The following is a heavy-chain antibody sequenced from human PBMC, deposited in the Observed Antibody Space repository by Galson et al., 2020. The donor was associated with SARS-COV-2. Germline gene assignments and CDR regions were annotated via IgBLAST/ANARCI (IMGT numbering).Heavy chain of an antibody. J-gene: IGHJ3*02. V-gene: IGHV4-31*01. CDR2: IYYSGST. D-gene: IGHD6-19*01. CDR1: RGSISSGGYY. CDR3: ARTQVVRGWYDAFNI. Sequence: TLPLTCTVSRGSISSGGYYWSWIRQHPGKCLERNGYIYYSGSTSYNPSLKSLITISVDTSKNQFSLNLRSVSAADTAVYYCARTQVVRGWYDAFNIWGQGTMGTVSS.